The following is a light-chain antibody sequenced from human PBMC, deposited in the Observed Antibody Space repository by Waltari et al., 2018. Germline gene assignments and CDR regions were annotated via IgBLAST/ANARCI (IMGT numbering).Light chain of an antibody. CDR1: QSISSW. CDR3: QEYDSYWT. J-gene: IGKJ1*01. CDR2: KAS. V-gene: IGKV1-5*03. Sequence: DIQMTQSPSTLSASVGDRVTITCRASQSISSWLAWYQQKPGKNPKLLIYKASILKTGVPSSVSCSGSETEFTLTISGLQPDDFATDYCQEYDSYWTFGQGTKVEIK.